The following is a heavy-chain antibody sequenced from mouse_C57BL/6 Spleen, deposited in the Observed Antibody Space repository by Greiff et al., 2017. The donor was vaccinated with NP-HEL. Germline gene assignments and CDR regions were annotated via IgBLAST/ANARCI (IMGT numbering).Heavy chain of an antibody. Sequence: EVQLQQSGPELVKPGASVKISCKASGYSFTGYYMHWVKQSSEKSLEWIGEINPSTGGTSYNQKFKGKATLTVDKSSSTAYMQLKSLTSEDSAVYYCASDNWDNFDYWGQGTTLTVSS. CDR2: INPSTGGT. CDR1: GYSFTGYY. J-gene: IGHJ2*01. D-gene: IGHD4-1*01. CDR3: ASDNWDNFDY. V-gene: IGHV1-43*01.